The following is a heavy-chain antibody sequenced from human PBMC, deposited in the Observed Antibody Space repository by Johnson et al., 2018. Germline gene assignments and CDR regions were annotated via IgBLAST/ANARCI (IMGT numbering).Heavy chain of an antibody. CDR2: ISGRGGTI. Sequence: VQLVQSGGGLVQPGGSLRLSCAASGFTFSNYAMSWVRHTPGKGPQWVSTISGRGGTIYFADSVKGRVTISRDNSNNTLFLQMNSLRAEDTAVNYCANDQVYYYTSGRRWGMDGWGQGTTVTVS. V-gene: IGHV3-23*04. D-gene: IGHD3-10*01. CDR3: ANDQVYYYTSGRRWGMDG. CDR1: GFTFSNYA. J-gene: IGHJ6*02.